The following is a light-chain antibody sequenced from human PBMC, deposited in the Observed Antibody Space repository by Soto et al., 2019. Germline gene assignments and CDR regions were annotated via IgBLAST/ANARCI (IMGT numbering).Light chain of an antibody. CDR2: DVD. CDR1: SSDVGAYNY. CDR3: CSYAGTYWV. Sequence: QSALTQPRSVSGSPGQSVTISCTGTSSDVGAYNYVSWYQRHPGKAPKLMIYDVDKRPSGVPDHFSGSKSGNTASLTISRLQAEDEADYFCCSYAGTYWVFGGGTKLTVL. J-gene: IGLJ3*02. V-gene: IGLV2-11*01.